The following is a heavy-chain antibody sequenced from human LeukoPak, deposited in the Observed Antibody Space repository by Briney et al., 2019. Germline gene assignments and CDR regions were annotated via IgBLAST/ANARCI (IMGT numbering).Heavy chain of an antibody. J-gene: IGHJ4*02. CDR1: GGSISSGGYY. Sequence: SETLSLTCTVSGGSISSGGYYWSWIRQHPGKGLEWIGYIYYSGSTYYNPSLKSRVTISVDTSKNQFSLKLSSVTAADTAVYYCARAQLRFLEWLSNFDYWGQGTLVTVSS. CDR3: ARAQLRFLEWLSNFDY. CDR2: IYYSGST. D-gene: IGHD3-3*01. V-gene: IGHV4-31*03.